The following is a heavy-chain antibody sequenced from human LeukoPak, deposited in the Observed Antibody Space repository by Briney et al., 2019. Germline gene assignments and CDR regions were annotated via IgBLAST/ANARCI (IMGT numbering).Heavy chain of an antibody. V-gene: IGHV3-53*04. Sequence: GGSLRLSCAASGFTVSSNYMSWVRQAPGKGLEWVSVIYSGSSTYYADSVKGRFTISRHNSKNTLYLQMNSLRAEDTAVYYCASQVVAAIISRDYWGQGTLVTVSS. J-gene: IGHJ4*02. D-gene: IGHD2-15*01. CDR1: GFTVSSNY. CDR2: IYSGSST. CDR3: ASQVVAAIISRDY.